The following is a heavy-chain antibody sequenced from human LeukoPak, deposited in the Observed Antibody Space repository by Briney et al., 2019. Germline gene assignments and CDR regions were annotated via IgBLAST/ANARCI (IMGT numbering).Heavy chain of an antibody. CDR1: GFTVSSNY. J-gene: IGHJ4*02. CDR2: IYSGTNT. CDR3: ARADSGSYYHDY. D-gene: IGHD1-26*01. Sequence: GGSLRLSCAASGFTVSSNYMSWVRQAPGKGLEWVSVIYSGTNTYYADSVKGRFTISRDNSKNTLYLQMNSLRAEDTAVYYCARADSGSYYHDYWGQGTLVTVSS. V-gene: IGHV3-66*01.